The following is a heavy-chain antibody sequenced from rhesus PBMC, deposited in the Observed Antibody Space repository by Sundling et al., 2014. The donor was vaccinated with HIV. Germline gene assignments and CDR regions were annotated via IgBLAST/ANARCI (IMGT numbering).Heavy chain of an antibody. CDR3: AIRRAVVSSGGFDV. CDR2: IYGNSATT. CDR1: GASISLYW. D-gene: IGHD2-39*02. J-gene: IGHJ5-1*01. V-gene: IGHV4-80*01. Sequence: QVQLQESGPGLVKPSETLSLTCQVSGASISLYWWSWLRQSPGKGLEWIGSIYGNSATTYYNPSLKNRVTISKDTSNNQFSLNLNSVTAADTAVYYCAIRRAVVSSGGFDVWGPGVFVTVSS.